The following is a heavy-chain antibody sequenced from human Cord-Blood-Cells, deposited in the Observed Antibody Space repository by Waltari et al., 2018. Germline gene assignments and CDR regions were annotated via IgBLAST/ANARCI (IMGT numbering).Heavy chain of an antibody. J-gene: IGHJ3*02. V-gene: IGHV1-18*01. CDR3: ARDIGFWSGYHNPGAFDI. Sequence: QVQLVQSGAEVKKPGASVKVPCKASGYTSTSYGISWVRQAPGQGREWMGWISAYNGNTNYAQKLQGRVTMTTDTSTSTAYMELRSLRSDDTAVYYCARDIGFWSGYHNPGAFDIWGQGTMVTVSS. D-gene: IGHD3-3*01. CDR1: GYTSTSYG. CDR2: ISAYNGNT.